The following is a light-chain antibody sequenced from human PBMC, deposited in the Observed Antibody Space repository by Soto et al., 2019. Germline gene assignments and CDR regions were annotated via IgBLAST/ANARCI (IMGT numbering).Light chain of an antibody. Sequence: QSALTQPASVSGSPGQSIAISCAGSASDIGAYDYVSWYQQHPGKGPKLLIYDVSNRPSGISDRFSGSKSGNTASLTISGLQPEHEADYYCSSYTSATSLEVFGGGTKLTVL. J-gene: IGLJ2*01. V-gene: IGLV2-14*03. CDR1: ASDIGAYDY. CDR2: DVS. CDR3: SSYTSATSLEV.